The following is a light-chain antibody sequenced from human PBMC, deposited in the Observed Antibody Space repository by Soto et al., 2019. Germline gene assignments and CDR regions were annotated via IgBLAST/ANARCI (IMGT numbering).Light chain of an antibody. CDR2: DAS. Sequence: DIQMTQSPSSLSASVGDRVTITCRASQGISSYLAWYQQKPGKAPNLLIYDASSLEGGVPSRFSGSGSGTEFTLTISSLQPDDFSTYYCQQYNSYPWTFGQGTKV. J-gene: IGKJ1*01. V-gene: IGKV1-16*01. CDR1: QGISSY. CDR3: QQYNSYPWT.